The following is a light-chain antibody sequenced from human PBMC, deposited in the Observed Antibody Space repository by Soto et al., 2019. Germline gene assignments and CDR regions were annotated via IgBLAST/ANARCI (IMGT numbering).Light chain of an antibody. CDR1: QSVSTD. V-gene: IGKV3-15*01. Sequence: EIVMTQSPATLSVSPGETATPSCRASQSVSTDLAWYQQKPGHSPRLLIYSASTRATGVPARFSGSGFGTEFSLIISSLQSEDFALYFCLQYTDWPRTFGPGTRVEIK. J-gene: IGKJ1*01. CDR3: LQYTDWPRT. CDR2: SAS.